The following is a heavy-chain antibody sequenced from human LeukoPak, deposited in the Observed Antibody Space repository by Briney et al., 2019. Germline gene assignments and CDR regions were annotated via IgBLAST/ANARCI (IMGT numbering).Heavy chain of an antibody. CDR3: ARDVIASASTRWFDP. Sequence: PSETLSLTCTVSGGSISSSSYYWGWIRQPPGMGLEWIGSIYYSGSTYYNPSLKSRVTISVDTSKNQFSLTLRSVTAADTAMYYCARDVIASASTRWFDPWGQGTLVTVSS. D-gene: IGHD6-13*01. CDR2: IYYSGST. V-gene: IGHV4-39*07. J-gene: IGHJ5*02. CDR1: GGSISSSSYY.